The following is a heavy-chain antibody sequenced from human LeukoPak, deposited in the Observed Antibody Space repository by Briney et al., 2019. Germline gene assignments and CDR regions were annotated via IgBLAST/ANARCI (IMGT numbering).Heavy chain of an antibody. CDR2: MYIGGST. J-gene: IGHJ5*02. CDR3: ARYLRSNWFDP. CDR1: GGSISSYY. V-gene: IGHV4-4*07. Sequence: SETLSLTCTVSGGSISSYYLSWIRQPAGKGLEWIGRMYIGGSTSYNPSLKSRVTMSVDTSKNQFSLNLSSVTAAATAVYYCARYLRSNWFDPWGKGTLVTVSS.